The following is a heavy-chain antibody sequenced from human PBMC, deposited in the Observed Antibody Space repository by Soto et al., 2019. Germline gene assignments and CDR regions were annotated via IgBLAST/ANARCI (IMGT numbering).Heavy chain of an antibody. CDR3: ARAGGFGEFYYYGMDV. J-gene: IGHJ6*02. Sequence: ASVKVSCKASGYTFTSYAMHWVRQAPGQRLEWMGWINAGNGNTKYSQKFQGRVTITRDTSASTAYMELSSLRSEDTAVYYCARAGGFGEFYYYGMDVWGQGTTVTVSS. V-gene: IGHV1-3*01. D-gene: IGHD3-10*01. CDR1: GYTFTSYA. CDR2: INAGNGNT.